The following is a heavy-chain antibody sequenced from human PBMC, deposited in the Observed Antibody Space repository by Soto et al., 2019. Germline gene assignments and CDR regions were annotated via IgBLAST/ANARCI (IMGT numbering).Heavy chain of an antibody. V-gene: IGHV3-30*04. CDR1: GLTFSSYA. CDR3: ARVKRNDFWSGYYDY. D-gene: IGHD3-3*01. Sequence: GGSLRLSCAASGLTFSSYAMHWVRQAPGKGLEWVAVISYDGSNKYYADSVKGRFTISRDNSKNTLYLQMNSLRAEDTAVYYCARVKRNDFWSGYYDYWGQGTLVTVSS. CDR2: ISYDGSNK. J-gene: IGHJ4*02.